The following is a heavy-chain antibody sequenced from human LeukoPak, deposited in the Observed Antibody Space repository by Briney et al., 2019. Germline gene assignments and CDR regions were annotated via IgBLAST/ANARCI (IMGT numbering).Heavy chain of an antibody. V-gene: IGHV1-46*01. CDR1: GYTFTSYY. CDR2: INPSGGST. D-gene: IGHD3-9*01. Sequence: ASVKVSCKASGYTFTSYYMHWVRQAPGQGLEWMGIINPSGGSTSYAQKFQGRVTMTRDMSTSTVYMELSSLRSEDTAVYYCARGGDGDDILTGYLDHYFDYWGQGTLVTVSS. CDR3: ARGGDGDDILTGYLDHYFDY. J-gene: IGHJ4*02.